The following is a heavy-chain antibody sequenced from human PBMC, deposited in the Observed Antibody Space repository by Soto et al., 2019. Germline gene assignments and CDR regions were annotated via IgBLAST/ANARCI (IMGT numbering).Heavy chain of an antibody. J-gene: IGHJ6*02. CDR1: AACIGSYY. V-gene: IGHV4-59*01. Sequence: LSFAWIGSAACIGSYYVCWVRQPPRKGLEWIGYIYYSGSTNYNPSLKSRVTISVDTSKNQFSLKLSSVTAADTAVYYCARWNSSSPPPYGVDVWGQGTTVTVSS. D-gene: IGHD6-6*01. CDR3: ARWNSSSPPPYGVDV. CDR2: IYYSGST.